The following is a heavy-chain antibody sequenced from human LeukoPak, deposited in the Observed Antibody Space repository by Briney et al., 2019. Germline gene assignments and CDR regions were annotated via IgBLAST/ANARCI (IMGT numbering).Heavy chain of an antibody. J-gene: IGHJ4*02. V-gene: IGHV1-18*01. CDR2: MSAYNGNT. CDR1: GYTFTSYG. Sequence: ASVKVSCKASGYTFTSYGITWVRQAPGQGLEWMGWMSAYNGNTHYAQNLQGRVTMTTDTSTSTAYMELRSLRSDDTAVYYCARYSRSSGSFLFDYWGQGTLVTVSS. D-gene: IGHD1-26*01. CDR3: ARYSRSSGSFLFDY.